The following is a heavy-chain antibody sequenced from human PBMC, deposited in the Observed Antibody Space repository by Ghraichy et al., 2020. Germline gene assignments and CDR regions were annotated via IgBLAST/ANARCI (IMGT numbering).Heavy chain of an antibody. Sequence: GGSLRLSCAASGFTFSNYAMTWVRQAPGKGLRWVSGIGRSGGNTYYADSVKGRFSISRDNSKNTLYLQMNSVRAEDTAIYFCAKERLPYGSGTHDYWGQGTLVTVSS. D-gene: IGHD3-10*01. CDR3: AKERLPYGSGTHDY. CDR1: GFTFSNYA. V-gene: IGHV3-23*01. CDR2: IGRSGGNT. J-gene: IGHJ4*02.